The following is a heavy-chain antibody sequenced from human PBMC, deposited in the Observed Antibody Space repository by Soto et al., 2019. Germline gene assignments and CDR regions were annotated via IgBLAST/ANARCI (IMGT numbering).Heavy chain of an antibody. CDR1: GASISTSSDF. V-gene: IGHV4-39*01. CDR3: ARQTESTSYFDY. D-gene: IGHD2-2*01. J-gene: IGHJ4*02. Sequence: QLQLQESGPGLVRSSETLSLTCSVSGASISTSSDFWGWIRQARGKGLEWRGNFYKSGTTRLNPSLKSRASIFLNRSKNQSSRELNSATAADRAVYYWARQTESTSYFDYGGQGILVTVSS. CDR2: FYKSGTT.